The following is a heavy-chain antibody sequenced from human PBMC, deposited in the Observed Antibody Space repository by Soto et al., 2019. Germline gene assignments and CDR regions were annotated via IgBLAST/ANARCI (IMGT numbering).Heavy chain of an antibody. D-gene: IGHD2-2*01. CDR1: GGSISSSNW. V-gene: IGHV4-4*02. Sequence: QMQLQESGPGLVKPSGTLSLTCAVSGGSISSSNWWSWVRQPPGKGLEWIGDIYHSGSTNYNPSLKSRVTIAVDKPKNQFSLQLSSVTAAYTAGYYWASLPATSDFAYWGQGTLVTVS. J-gene: IGHJ4*02. CDR2: IYHSGST. CDR3: ASLPATSDFAY.